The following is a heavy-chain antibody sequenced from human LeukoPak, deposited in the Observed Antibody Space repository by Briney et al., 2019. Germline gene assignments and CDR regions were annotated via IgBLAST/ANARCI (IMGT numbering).Heavy chain of an antibody. Sequence: GGSLRLSCAASGFTFSASWMTWVRQAPGKGLEGVTNINQDGSEKYYVDSVKGRFTISRDNARNALYLQMNSLRTEDTAVYYCARGDRGFDYWGQGTLVTVSS. CDR3: ARGDRGFDY. CDR1: GFTFSASW. J-gene: IGHJ4*02. CDR2: INQDGSEK. V-gene: IGHV3-7*01.